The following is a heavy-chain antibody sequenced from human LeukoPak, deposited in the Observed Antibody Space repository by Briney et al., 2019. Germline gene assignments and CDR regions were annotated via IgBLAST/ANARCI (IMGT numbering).Heavy chain of an antibody. J-gene: IGHJ6*03. V-gene: IGHV3-49*03. CDR3: TRDRRQTSGGWLQFARYYYYMDV. CDR1: GFTFSNAW. D-gene: IGHD5-24*01. Sequence: GGSLRLSCAASGFTFSNAWMSWFRQAPGKGLEWVGFIRSKAYGGTTEYAASVKGRFTISRDDSKSIAYLQMNSLKTEDTAVYYCTRDRRQTSGGWLQFARYYYYMDVWGKGTTVTVSS. CDR2: IRSKAYGGTT.